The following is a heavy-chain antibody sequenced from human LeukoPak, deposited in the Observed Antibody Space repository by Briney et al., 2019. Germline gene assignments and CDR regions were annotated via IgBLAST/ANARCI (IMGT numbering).Heavy chain of an antibody. D-gene: IGHD6-25*01. CDR1: GFSVSNNY. Sequence: GGSLRLSCAASGFSVSNNYMSWVRQAPGKGLEWVSFIYGDDITEYSDSVRGRFTISRDTSKNILYLQMTSLRAEDTAVYYCSRDSATFRFGNWGQGTLVTVSS. V-gene: IGHV3-53*01. J-gene: IGHJ4*02. CDR3: SRDSATFRFGN. CDR2: IYGDDIT.